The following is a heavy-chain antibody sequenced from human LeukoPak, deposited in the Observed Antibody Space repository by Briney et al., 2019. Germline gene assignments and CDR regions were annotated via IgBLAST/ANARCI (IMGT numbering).Heavy chain of an antibody. J-gene: IGHJ4*02. D-gene: IGHD6-13*01. Sequence: GASVKVSCKASGYTFTSYDINWVRQAPGQGLEWMGWMNPNSGNTGYAQKFQGRVTMTRNTSISTAYMELSSLRSEDTAVYYCARGQGSSWPDSFDYWGQGTLVTVSS. CDR3: ARGQGSSWPDSFDY. CDR1: GYTFTSYD. CDR2: MNPNSGNT. V-gene: IGHV1-8*01.